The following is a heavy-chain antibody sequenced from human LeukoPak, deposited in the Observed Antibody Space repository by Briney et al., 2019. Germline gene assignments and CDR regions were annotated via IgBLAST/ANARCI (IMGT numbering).Heavy chain of an antibody. CDR2: IIPIFGTA. CDR3: AAGGAYCSGGSCYSASFDY. J-gene: IGHJ4*02. V-gene: IGHV1-69*13. CDR1: GGTFSSYA. Sequence: SVKVSCKASGGTFSSYAISWVRQAPGQGLEWMGGIIPIFGTANYAQKFQGRVTITADESTSTAYMELSSLRSEDTAVYYCAAGGAYCSGGSCYSASFDYWGQGTLVTVSS. D-gene: IGHD2-15*01.